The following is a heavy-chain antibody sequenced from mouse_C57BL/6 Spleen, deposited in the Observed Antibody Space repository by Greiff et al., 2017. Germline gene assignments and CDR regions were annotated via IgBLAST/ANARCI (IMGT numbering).Heavy chain of an antibody. CDR3: ARDRGSSNWGAMDY. D-gene: IGHD4-1*01. CDR1: GFTFSSYA. J-gene: IGHJ4*01. Sequence: DVKLVESGGGLVKPGGSLKLSCAASGFTFSSYAMSWVRQTPEKRLEWVATISDGGSYTYYPDNVKGRFTISRDNAKNNLYLQMSHLKSEDTAMYYCARDRGSSNWGAMDYWGQGTSVTVSS. CDR2: ISDGGSYT. V-gene: IGHV5-4*01.